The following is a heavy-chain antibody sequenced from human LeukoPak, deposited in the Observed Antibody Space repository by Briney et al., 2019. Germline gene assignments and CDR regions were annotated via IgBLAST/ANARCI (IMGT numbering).Heavy chain of an antibody. J-gene: IGHJ6*02. CDR1: GGSFSGYY. CDR2: INHSGST. Sequence: PSETLSLTCAVYGGSFSGYYWSWIRQPPGKGLEWIGEINHSGSTNYNPSLKSRVTISVDTSKNQFSLKLSSVTAADTAVYYCARLNLGQLVHVESGNTNYYYYGMDVWGQGTTVTVSS. CDR3: ARLNLGQLVHVESGNTNYYYYGMDV. D-gene: IGHD6-13*01. V-gene: IGHV4-34*01.